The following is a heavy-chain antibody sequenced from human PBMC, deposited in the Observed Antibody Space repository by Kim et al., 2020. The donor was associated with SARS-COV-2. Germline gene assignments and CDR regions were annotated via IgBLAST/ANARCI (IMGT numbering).Heavy chain of an antibody. CDR2: ISDSGGNT. CDR3: ARRNGYYFDY. V-gene: IGHV3-23*01. J-gene: IGHJ4*02. Sequence: GGSLRLSCAASGFTFNRYVMSWVRQPPGKGLEWLSAISDSGGNTTYADSVKGRFTISRDNSKNMLYLQMNSLRAEDTAIYYCARRNGYYFDYWGQGTLVTVSS. CDR1: GFTFNRYV.